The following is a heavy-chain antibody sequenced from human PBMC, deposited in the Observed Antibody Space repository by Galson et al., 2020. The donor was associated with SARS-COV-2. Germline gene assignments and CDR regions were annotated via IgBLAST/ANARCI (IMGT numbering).Heavy chain of an antibody. CDR3: ARRESSGYYLRASHAFDF. J-gene: IGHJ3*01. Sequence: ASVKVSCKASGYTFTSYDINWVRQATGQGLEWMGWMNPNSGNTGYAQKVQGRVTMTRNTAISTAYMELSSLRSEDTAVYYCARRESSGYYLRASHAFDFWGPATMVTVSS. CDR1: GYTFTSYD. V-gene: IGHV1-8*01. CDR2: MNPNSGNT. D-gene: IGHD3-22*01.